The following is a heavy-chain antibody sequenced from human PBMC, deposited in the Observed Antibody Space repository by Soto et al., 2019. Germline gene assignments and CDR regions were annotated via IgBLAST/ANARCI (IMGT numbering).Heavy chain of an antibody. J-gene: IGHJ4*02. V-gene: IGHV3-74*01. CDR2: ISSDGSST. Sequence: EVQLVESGGGLVQSGGSLGLSCAASGFSFRSYWMHWVRQAPGKGLVWVARISSDGSSTTYADSANGRFTISRDNAANTLYLQMSNLRAEETAVYYCAREYYGVLTGYYNDYWGQGTLVTVSS. CDR1: GFSFRSYW. CDR3: AREYYGVLTGYYNDY. D-gene: IGHD3-9*01.